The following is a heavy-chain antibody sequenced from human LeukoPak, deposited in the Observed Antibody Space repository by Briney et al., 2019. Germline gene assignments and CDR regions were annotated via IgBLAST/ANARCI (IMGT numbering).Heavy chain of an antibody. CDR3: ARGRRW. J-gene: IGHJ4*02. Sequence: SETLSLTCAVYGGSFSGYCWTWIRQPPGKGLEWIGEINHSGNINYNPSLKSRLTISVDTSKNQFSLKLSSMTAADTAVYYCARGRRWWGQGALVTVSS. V-gene: IGHV4-34*01. CDR2: INHSGNI. CDR1: GGSFSGYC. D-gene: IGHD5-24*01.